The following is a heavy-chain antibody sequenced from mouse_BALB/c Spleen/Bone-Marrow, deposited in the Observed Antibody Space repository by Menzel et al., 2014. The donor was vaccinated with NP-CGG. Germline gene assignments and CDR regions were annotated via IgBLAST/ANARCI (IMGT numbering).Heavy chain of an antibody. CDR2: IYPGSGNT. Sequence: VQLVESGPELVKPGASVKISCKASGYTFTDYYINWVKQKPGQGLEWIGWIYPGSGNTKYNEKFKGKATLTVDTSSSTAYMQLSSLTFEDTAVYFCANLGRYAMDYWGQGTSVTVSS. CDR1: GYTFTDYY. V-gene: IGHV1-84*02. CDR3: ANLGRYAMDY. J-gene: IGHJ4*01. D-gene: IGHD3-1*01.